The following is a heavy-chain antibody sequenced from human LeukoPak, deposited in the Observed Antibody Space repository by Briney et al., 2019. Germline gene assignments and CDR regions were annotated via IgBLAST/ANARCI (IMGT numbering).Heavy chain of an antibody. Sequence: SETLSLTCAVHGRSFSGYYWSSVRQHPGKGLESSGEINHSGSTNKNPSRKSQVTISVDTSKNLFPLKLTSVTAADTAVYYCASQGVTRREARYYYDSSGYSKYWGQGTLVTASS. CDR1: GRSFSGYY. V-gene: IGHV4-34*01. CDR3: ASQGVTRREARYYYDSSGYSKY. CDR2: INHSGST. D-gene: IGHD3-22*01. J-gene: IGHJ4*02.